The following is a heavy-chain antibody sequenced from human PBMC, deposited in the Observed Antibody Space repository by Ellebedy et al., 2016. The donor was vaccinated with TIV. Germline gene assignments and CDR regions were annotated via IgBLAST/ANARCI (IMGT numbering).Heavy chain of an antibody. Sequence: GESLKISXAASGLTLSSHDMHWVRQATGKGLDWVSAIGTAGDTYYADSVKGRFTISRESAKNSLYLQMNSLRAGDTAVYYCARERRTAAGFDAFDLWGQGTMVTVSS. D-gene: IGHD2-2*01. V-gene: IGHV3-13*01. J-gene: IGHJ3*01. CDR3: ARERRTAAGFDAFDL. CDR1: GLTLSSHD. CDR2: IGTAGDT.